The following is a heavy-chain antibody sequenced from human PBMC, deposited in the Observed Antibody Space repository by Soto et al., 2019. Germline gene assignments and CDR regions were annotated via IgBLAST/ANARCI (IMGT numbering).Heavy chain of an antibody. J-gene: IGHJ6*02. V-gene: IGHV3-48*03. CDR3: ARDERIAVAGRGYGMDV. CDR2: ISSSGSTI. D-gene: IGHD6-19*01. CDR1: GFTFSSYE. Sequence: GGSLRLSCAASGFTFSSYEMNWVRQAPGKGLEWVSYISSSGSTIYYADSVKGRFTISRDNAKNSLYLQMNSLRAEDTAVYYCARDERIAVAGRGYGMDVWGQGTTVTVSS.